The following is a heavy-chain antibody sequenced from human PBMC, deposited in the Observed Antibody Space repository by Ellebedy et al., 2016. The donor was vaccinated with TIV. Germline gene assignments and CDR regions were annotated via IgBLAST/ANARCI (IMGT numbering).Heavy chain of an antibody. CDR1: GYIFTDYG. V-gene: IGHV1-3*04. CDR2: INTGNDNT. Sequence: ASVKVSXKASGYIFTDYGFSWVRQAPGQGLEWMGWINTGNDNTKYSQKLQGRVTITRDYMELSGLMSEDTAVYYCATREWQDPMDVWGQGTTVTVAS. CDR3: ATREWQDPMDV. J-gene: IGHJ6*02. D-gene: IGHD3-3*01.